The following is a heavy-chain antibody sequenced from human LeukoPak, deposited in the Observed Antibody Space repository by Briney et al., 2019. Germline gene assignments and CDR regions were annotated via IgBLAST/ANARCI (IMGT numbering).Heavy chain of an antibody. J-gene: IGHJ4*02. CDR1: AFTFSDYY. Sequence: PGGSLRLSCAASAFTFSDYYMSWIRQAPGKGLEWVSYISNSSSYTNYADSVKGRFTISRDNAKNSLYLQMNSLRAEDTAVYYCAREGYTGNFDYWGQGTLVTVSS. D-gene: IGHD2-2*02. CDR2: ISNSSSYT. CDR3: AREGYTGNFDY. V-gene: IGHV3-11*05.